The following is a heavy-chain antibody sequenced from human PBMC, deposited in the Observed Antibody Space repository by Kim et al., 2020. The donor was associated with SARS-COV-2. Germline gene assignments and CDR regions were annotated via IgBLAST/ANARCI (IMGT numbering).Heavy chain of an antibody. V-gene: IGHV4-39*01. Sequence: SETLSLTCTVSGGSISSSSYYWGWIRQPPGKGLEWIGSIYYSGSTYYNPSLKSRVTISVDTSKNQFSLKLSSVTAADTAVYYCARRKGLLWFGEGGMDV. D-gene: IGHD3-10*01. J-gene: IGHJ6*01. CDR3: ARRKGLLWFGEGGMDV. CDR1: GGSISSSSYY. CDR2: IYYSGST.